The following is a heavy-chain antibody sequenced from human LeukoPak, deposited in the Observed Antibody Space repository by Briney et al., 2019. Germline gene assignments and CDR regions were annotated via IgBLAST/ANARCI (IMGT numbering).Heavy chain of an antibody. J-gene: IGHJ4*02. CDR3: ARHRAVVVPAALPLSYFDS. V-gene: IGHV4-39*01. CDR2: IYYSGST. CDR1: GGSISSSSYY. D-gene: IGHD2-2*02. Sequence: SETLSLTCTVSGGSISSSSYYWGWIRQPPGKGLEWIGSIYYSGSTYYNPSLKSRLTISVDTSKNQFSLKLSSVTAADTAVYYCARHRAVVVPAALPLSYFDSWGQGTLVTVSS.